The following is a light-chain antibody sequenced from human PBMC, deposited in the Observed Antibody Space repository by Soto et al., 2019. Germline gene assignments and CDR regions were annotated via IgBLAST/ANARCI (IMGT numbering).Light chain of an antibody. CDR1: SSNIGAGYD. Sequence: QSVLTQTPSVSGALGQKITMSCTGSSSNIGAGYDVHWYQQFPGAAPRLLIYADNNRPSGVPDRFSASKAGASASLAISGLQSGDEGDYYCAAWDASLGGFYVFGSGTKVTVL. CDR2: ADN. V-gene: IGLV1-40*01. CDR3: AAWDASLGGFYV. J-gene: IGLJ1*01.